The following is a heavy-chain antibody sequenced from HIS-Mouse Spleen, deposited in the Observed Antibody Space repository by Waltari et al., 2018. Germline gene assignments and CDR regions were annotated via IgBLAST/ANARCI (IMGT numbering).Heavy chain of an antibody. V-gene: IGHV3-23*01. D-gene: IGHD3-10*01. CDR3: AKDRPRLDGSGSYVHDDAFDI. CDR2: ISGSGGST. CDR1: GFTFSSYA. Sequence: EVQLLESGGGLVQPGGSLRLSCAASGFTFSSYAMSWVRQAPGKGVERVSAISGSGGSTYYADSVKGRFTISRDNSKNTLYLQMNSLRAEDTAVYYCAKDRPRLDGSGSYVHDDAFDIWGQGTMVTVSS. J-gene: IGHJ3*02.